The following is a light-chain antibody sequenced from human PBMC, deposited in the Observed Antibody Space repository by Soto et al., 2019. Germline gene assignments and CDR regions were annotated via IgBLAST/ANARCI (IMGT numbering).Light chain of an antibody. CDR3: CSYAGSSTYV. J-gene: IGLJ1*01. V-gene: IGLV2-23*02. CDR2: EVS. Sequence: QSVLTQPASVSGSPGQSITISCTGTSSDVGSYNLVSWYQQHPGKAPKLMIYEVSKRPSGVSNRFSGSKSGNTASLTIPGLQAEDEADYYCCSYAGSSTYVFGTGTKLTVL. CDR1: SSDVGSYNL.